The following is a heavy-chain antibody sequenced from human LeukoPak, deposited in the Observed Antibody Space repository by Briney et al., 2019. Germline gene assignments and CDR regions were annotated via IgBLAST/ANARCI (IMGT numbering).Heavy chain of an antibody. CDR3: AREYYDFWSGYYSWFDP. CDR1: GGTFSSYA. D-gene: IGHD3-3*01. CDR2: IIPIFGTA. V-gene: IGHV1-69*05. J-gene: IGHJ5*02. Sequence: SVKVSCKASGGTFSSYAISWVRQAPGQGLEWMGGIIPIFGTANYAQKFQGRVTITTDESTSTAYMELSSLRSEDTAVYYCAREYYDFWSGYYSWFDPWGQGTLVTVSS.